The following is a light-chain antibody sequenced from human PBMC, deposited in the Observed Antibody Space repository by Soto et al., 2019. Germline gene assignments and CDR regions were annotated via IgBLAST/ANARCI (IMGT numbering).Light chain of an antibody. CDR3: QQYNSLLET. Sequence: DIQMTQSPSTLSASVGDRVTITCRASQSISSWLAWYQQKPGKAPKLLIYKASSLESGVPSRFSGSGSGTEFTLTISSLQPDDFATYYCQQYNSLLETFGQGTKVELK. CDR1: QSISSW. J-gene: IGKJ1*01. V-gene: IGKV1-5*03. CDR2: KAS.